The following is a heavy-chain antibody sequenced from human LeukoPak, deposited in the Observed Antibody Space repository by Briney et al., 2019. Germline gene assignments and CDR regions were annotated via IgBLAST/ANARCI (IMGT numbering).Heavy chain of an antibody. J-gene: IGHJ4*02. CDR1: GFTFDDYG. Sequence: GRSLRLSCAASGFTFDDYGIHWVRRAPGKGLEWVSGIDWNSGAIGYADSVKGRFTISRDNAKNSLYLQMNSLRAEDTALYYCVKDRAANLYGSGAFEYWGQGTLVTVSS. CDR2: IDWNSGAI. CDR3: VKDRAANLYGSGAFEY. V-gene: IGHV3-9*01. D-gene: IGHD3-10*01.